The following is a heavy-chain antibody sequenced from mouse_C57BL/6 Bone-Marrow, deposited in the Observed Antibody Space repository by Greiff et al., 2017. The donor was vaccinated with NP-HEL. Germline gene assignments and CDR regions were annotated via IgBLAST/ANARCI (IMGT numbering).Heavy chain of an antibody. CDR3: TTQGGIGSLDY. CDR1: GFNIKDDY. V-gene: IGHV14-4*01. D-gene: IGHD1-1*01. J-gene: IGHJ2*01. CDR2: IDPENGDT. Sequence: EVQLKESGAELVRPGASVKLSCTASGFNIKDDYMHWVKQRPEQGLEWIGWIDPENGDTEYASKFQGKATITADTSSNTAYLQLSSLTSEDTAVYYCTTQGGIGSLDYWGQGTTLTVSS.